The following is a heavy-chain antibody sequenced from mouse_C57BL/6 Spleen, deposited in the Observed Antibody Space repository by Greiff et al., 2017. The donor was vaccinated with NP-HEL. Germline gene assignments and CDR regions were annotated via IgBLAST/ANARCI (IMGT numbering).Heavy chain of an antibody. D-gene: IGHD1-1*01. Sequence: QVQLQQPGAELVKPGASVKLSCKASGYTFTSYWMHWVKQRPGQGLEWIGMIHPNSGSTNYNEKFKSKATLTVDKSSSTAYMQLSSLTSEDSAVYYCARGGSSYYGYFDVWGTGTTVTVSS. CDR3: ARGGSSYYGYFDV. V-gene: IGHV1-64*01. J-gene: IGHJ1*03. CDR1: GYTFTSYW. CDR2: IHPNSGST.